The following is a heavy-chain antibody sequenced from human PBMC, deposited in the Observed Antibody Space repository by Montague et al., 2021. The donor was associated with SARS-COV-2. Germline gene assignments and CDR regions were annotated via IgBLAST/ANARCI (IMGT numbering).Heavy chain of an antibody. V-gene: IGHV4-34*01. J-gene: IGHJ6*02. Sequence: SETLSLTCAVYGGSFSGYYWSWIRQPPGKGLEWIGEINHSGSTNYNPSLKSRVTISVDTSKNQFSLKLSSVTAADTAVYYCTRAGYHVLLSDYYYYGMDVWGQGTTVTVSS. CDR2: INHSGST. CDR1: GGSFSGYY. D-gene: IGHD2-2*01. CDR3: TRAGYHVLLSDYYYYGMDV.